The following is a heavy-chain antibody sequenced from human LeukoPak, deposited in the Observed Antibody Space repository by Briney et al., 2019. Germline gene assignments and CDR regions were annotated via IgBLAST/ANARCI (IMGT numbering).Heavy chain of an antibody. CDR1: GGSISSSSYY. CDR2: IYYSGST. CDR3: ARESYGYCSSTSCQNWFDP. J-gene: IGHJ5*02. D-gene: IGHD2-2*01. V-gene: IGHV4-39*07. Sequence: PSETLSLTCTVSGGSISSSSYYWGWIRQPPGKGLEWIGSIYYSGSTYYNPSLKSRVTISVDTSKNQFSLKLSSVTAADTAVYYCARESYGYCSSTSCQNWFDPRGQGTLVTVSS.